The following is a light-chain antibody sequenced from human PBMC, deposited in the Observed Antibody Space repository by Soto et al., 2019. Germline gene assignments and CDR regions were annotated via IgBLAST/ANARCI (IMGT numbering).Light chain of an antibody. CDR1: QSVSNNY. Sequence: ENVLTQSPGTLSLSPGDRASLSCRASQSVSNNYLAWHQQRPGQAPRLLIFGASNRATGVPDRFTGSASGTGFTLTISRLQPEDFALYFCQQYASSPVTFGGGTKVEI. CDR2: GAS. J-gene: IGKJ4*01. V-gene: IGKV3-20*01. CDR3: QQYASSPVT.